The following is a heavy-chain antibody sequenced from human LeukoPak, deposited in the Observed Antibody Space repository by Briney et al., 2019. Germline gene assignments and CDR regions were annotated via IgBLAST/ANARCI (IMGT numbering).Heavy chain of an antibody. V-gene: IGHV3-30-3*01. D-gene: IGHD6-13*01. CDR2: ISYDGSNK. CDR1: GFTFSSYA. J-gene: IGHJ4*02. CDR3: ARVAAIAAAL. Sequence: PGRSLRLSCAASGFTFSSYAMHWVRQAPGKGLEWVSVISYDGSNKYYADSVKGRFTISRDNSKNTLYLQMNSLRAEDTAVYYCARVAAIAAALWGQGTLVTVSS.